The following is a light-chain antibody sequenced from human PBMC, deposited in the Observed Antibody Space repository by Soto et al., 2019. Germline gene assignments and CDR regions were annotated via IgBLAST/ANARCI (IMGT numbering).Light chain of an antibody. V-gene: IGLV2-11*01. Sequence: QSVLTQPRSVSGSPGQSVTISRTGTSSDVGGYNYVSWYQQHPGKAPKLMSYDVNKRPAGIPDRFSGSKSGNTASLTISGLQDEDEADYHCGSYVGRYTVVCGGGTKLTVL. J-gene: IGLJ2*01. CDR2: DVN. CDR3: GSYVGRYTVV. CDR1: SSDVGGYNY.